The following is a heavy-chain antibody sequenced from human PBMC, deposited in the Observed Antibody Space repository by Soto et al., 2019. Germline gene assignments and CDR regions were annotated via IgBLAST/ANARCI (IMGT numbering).Heavy chain of an antibody. Sequence: EVQLVESGGGLVQPGGSLRLSCAASGFTFSSYWMHWVRQAPGKGLVWVSRINSDGSSTSYADSVKGRFTISRDNAKNTLYLQMNSLRAEDTAVYYCVRTSLVVAAATREDYWGQGTRVTVSS. V-gene: IGHV3-74*01. CDR3: VRTSLVVAAATREDY. D-gene: IGHD2-15*01. CDR2: INSDGSST. CDR1: GFTFSSYW. J-gene: IGHJ4*02.